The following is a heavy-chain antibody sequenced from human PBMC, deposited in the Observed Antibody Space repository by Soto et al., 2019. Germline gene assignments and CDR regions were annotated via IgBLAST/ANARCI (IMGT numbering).Heavy chain of an antibody. CDR2: ISAAGSDT. D-gene: IGHD3-10*01. CDR3: ARGSMDFDS. CDR1: GFTFSTSA. J-gene: IGHJ4*02. V-gene: IGHV3-23*01. Sequence: GGSLRLSCAASGFTFSTSAMSWVRQAPGEGLGWVSAISAAGSDTYYADSVKGRFTISRDNSKNTLYLQMNSLRAEDTAKYYCARGSMDFDSWGQGVLVTVSS.